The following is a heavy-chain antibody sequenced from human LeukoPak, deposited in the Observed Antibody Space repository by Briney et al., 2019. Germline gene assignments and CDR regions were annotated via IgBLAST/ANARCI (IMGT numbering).Heavy chain of an antibody. CDR1: GYTFTSHD. CDR3: ASLPHYYDTSGWNY. D-gene: IGHD3-22*01. Sequence: GASVKVSCKASGYTFTSHDINWVRQATGQGLEWMGWMNPNSGNTGYAQKFQGRVTMTRDTSISTAYMELSSLRSEDTAVYYCASLPHYYDTSGWNYWGQGTLVTVSS. J-gene: IGHJ4*02. V-gene: IGHV1-8*01. CDR2: MNPNSGNT.